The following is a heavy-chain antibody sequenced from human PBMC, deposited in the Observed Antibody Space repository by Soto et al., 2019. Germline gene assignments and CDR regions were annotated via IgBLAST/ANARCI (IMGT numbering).Heavy chain of an antibody. D-gene: IGHD5-12*01. CDR3: ARDRTREYSGYDAFDI. J-gene: IGHJ3*02. CDR1: GYNFTGYY. Sequence: ASVKVSCKASGYNFTGYYMHWVRQAPGQGLEWMGWINPNSGGTNYAQKFQGWVTMTRDTSISTAYMELSRLRSDDTAVYYCARDRTREYSGYDAFDIWGQGTMVTVSS. V-gene: IGHV1-2*04. CDR2: INPNSGGT.